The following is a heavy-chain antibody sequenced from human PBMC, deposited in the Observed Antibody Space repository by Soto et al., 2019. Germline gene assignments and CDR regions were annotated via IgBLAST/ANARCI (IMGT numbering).Heavy chain of an antibody. D-gene: IGHD2-21*02. CDR2: IIPASDTE. Sequence: QVHLVQSGAEVKKPGSSVNISCKASGGTFGTYGLNWVRQFPGQGLEWMGGIIPASDTENYAQKFQGRVTITADKSTNIAYMQMDSLTSDDTAVYYCATAVTAGTYYNYGLDVWGQGTTVTVS. CDR1: GGTFGTYG. V-gene: IGHV1-69*14. CDR3: ATAVTAGTYYNYGLDV. J-gene: IGHJ6*02.